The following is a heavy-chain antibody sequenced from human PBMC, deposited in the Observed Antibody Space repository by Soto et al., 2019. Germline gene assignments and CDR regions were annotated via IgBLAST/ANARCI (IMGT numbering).Heavy chain of an antibody. CDR1: GGSISSGGYY. V-gene: IGHV4-31*03. Sequence: PSETLSLTCTVSGGSISSGGYYWSWIRQHPGKGLEWIGYIYYSGSTYYNPSLKSRVTISVDTSKNQFSLKLSSVTAADTAVYYCARGRTSGTLFDYWGQGTLVTVSS. CDR2: IYYSGST. J-gene: IGHJ4*02. CDR3: ARGRTSGTLFDY. D-gene: IGHD2-2*01.